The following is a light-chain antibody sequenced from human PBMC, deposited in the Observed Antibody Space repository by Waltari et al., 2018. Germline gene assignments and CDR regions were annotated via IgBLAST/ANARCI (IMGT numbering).Light chain of an antibody. Sequence: QSALTQPPSASGSPGQSVTISCTGTSSDVGGYSYVSWYQQHPGKAPKPIIFEVFQRPSGVPDRFSGSKSGNTASLTVSGRQAEDEADYYCSSYAGSNNVVFGGGTKLTVL. CDR1: SSDVGGYSY. CDR2: EVF. V-gene: IGLV2-8*01. CDR3: SSYAGSNNVV. J-gene: IGLJ2*01.